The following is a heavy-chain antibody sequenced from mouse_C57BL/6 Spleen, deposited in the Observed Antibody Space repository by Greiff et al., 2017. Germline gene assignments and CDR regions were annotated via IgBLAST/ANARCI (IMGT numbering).Heavy chain of an antibody. CDR3: GRKEERGYFDY. Sequence: QVQLQQPGAELVRPGSSVKLSCKASGYTFTSYWMHWVKQRPIQGLEWIGNIDPSDSETHYNQKFKDKATLTVDKSSSTAYMQLSSLTSEDSAVYYCGRKEERGYFDYWGQGTTLTVSS. CDR2: IDPSDSET. J-gene: IGHJ2*01. CDR1: GYTFTSYW. V-gene: IGHV1-52*01.